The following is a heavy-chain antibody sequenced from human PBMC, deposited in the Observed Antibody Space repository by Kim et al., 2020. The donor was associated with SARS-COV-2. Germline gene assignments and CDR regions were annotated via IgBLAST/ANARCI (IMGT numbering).Heavy chain of an antibody. J-gene: IGHJ4*02. Sequence: GGSLRLSCAASGFTFSSYSMNWVRQAPGKGLEWVSSISSSISYIYYADSVKGRFTISRDNAKNSLYLQMNSLRAEDTAVYYCARDVASGDPWELLGDLDLGGGTVSDYWGQGTLVTVSS. CDR1: GFTFSSYS. V-gene: IGHV3-21*01. CDR2: ISSSISYI. CDR3: ARDVASGDPWELLGDLDLGGGTVSDY. D-gene: IGHD1-26*01.